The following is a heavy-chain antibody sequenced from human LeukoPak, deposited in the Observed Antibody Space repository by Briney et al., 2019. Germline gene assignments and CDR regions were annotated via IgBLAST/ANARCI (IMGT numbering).Heavy chain of an antibody. Sequence: GGSLRLSCVASGLIFSSNGMSWVRQAPGQGLEWVSAISGSGGSTYYADSVKGRFTISRDNSNSTLYLQMNSLRAEDTAVYYCAKDRSGGTTTTVMVAWGQGALVTVSS. D-gene: IGHD4-17*01. CDR1: GLIFSSNG. V-gene: IGHV3-23*01. J-gene: IGHJ5*02. CDR3: AKDRSGGTTTTVMVA. CDR2: ISGSGGST.